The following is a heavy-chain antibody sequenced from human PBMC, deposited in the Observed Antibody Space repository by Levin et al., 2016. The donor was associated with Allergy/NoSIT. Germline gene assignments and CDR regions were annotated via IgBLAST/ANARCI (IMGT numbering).Heavy chain of an antibody. CDR2: IYSSGST. V-gene: IGHV4-59*01. Sequence: ESLKISCATSGFTFTDYSISWVRQPPGKGLEWIGYIYSSGSTNYNPSLKSRVTISVDTSKNQFSLRLSSVTAADTAVYFCARYRGSGEEWFDPWGPGNPGHRLL. J-gene: IGHJ5*02. CDR3: ARYRGSGEEWFDP. CDR1: GFTFTDYS. D-gene: IGHD3-10*01.